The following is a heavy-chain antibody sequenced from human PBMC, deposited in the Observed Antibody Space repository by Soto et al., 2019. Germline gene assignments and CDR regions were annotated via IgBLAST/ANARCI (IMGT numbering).Heavy chain of an antibody. J-gene: IGHJ3*02. CDR2: IYYSGST. V-gene: IGHV4-59*01. CDR1: GGSISSYY. Sequence: PSETLSLTCTVSGGSISSYYWSWIRQPPGKGLEWIGYIYYSGSTNYNPSLKSRVTISVDTSKNQFSLKLSSVTAADTAVYYCARDVTMVRGVISPGAFDIWGQGTMVTVSS. D-gene: IGHD3-10*01. CDR3: ARDVTMVRGVISPGAFDI.